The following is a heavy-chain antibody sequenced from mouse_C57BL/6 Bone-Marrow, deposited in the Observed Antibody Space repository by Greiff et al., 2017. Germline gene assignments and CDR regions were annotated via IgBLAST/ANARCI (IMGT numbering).Heavy chain of an antibody. CDR2: IYPSDSET. J-gene: IGHJ1*03. V-gene: IGHV1-61*01. D-gene: IGHD2-3*01. Sequence: VQLQQPGAELVRPGSSVKLSCKASGYTFTSYWMDWVKQRPGQGLEWIGNIYPSDSETHYNQKFKDKATLTVDKSSSTAYMQLSSLTSEDSAVYYCAKWGEIYDGYYGGYFDVWGTGTTVTVSS. CDR1: GYTFTSYW. CDR3: AKWGEIYDGYYGGYFDV.